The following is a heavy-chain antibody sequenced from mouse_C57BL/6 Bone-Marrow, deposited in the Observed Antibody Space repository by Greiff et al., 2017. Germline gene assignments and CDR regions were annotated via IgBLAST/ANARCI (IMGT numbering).Heavy chain of an antibody. CDR3: AKYDYDV. J-gene: IGHJ2*01. Sequence: EVKLMESGGGLVKPGGSLKLSCAASGFTFSDYGMHWVRQAPEKGLEWVAYISSGSSTIYYADTVKGRFTISRDNAKNTLFLQMTSLRSEDTAMYYCAKYDYDVWGQGTTLTVSS. V-gene: IGHV5-17*01. CDR1: GFTFSDYG. D-gene: IGHD2-4*01. CDR2: ISSGSSTI.